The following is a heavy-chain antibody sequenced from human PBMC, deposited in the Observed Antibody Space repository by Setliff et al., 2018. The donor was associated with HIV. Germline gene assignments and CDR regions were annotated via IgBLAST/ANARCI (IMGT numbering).Heavy chain of an antibody. Sequence: KTSETLSLTCTVSGGSIKSSSYYWGWIRQPPGKGLEWIGSIYYSGNTYYNPSLKSRVTISVDTSRNQFSLRLSSVTAADTAIYYCARVPTSSWYVTTQRTKEYFHQWGQGTLVTVSS. CDR1: GGSIKSSSYY. CDR2: IYYSGNT. CDR3: ARVPTSSWYVTTQRTKEYFHQ. D-gene: IGHD6-13*01. V-gene: IGHV4-39*07. J-gene: IGHJ1*01.